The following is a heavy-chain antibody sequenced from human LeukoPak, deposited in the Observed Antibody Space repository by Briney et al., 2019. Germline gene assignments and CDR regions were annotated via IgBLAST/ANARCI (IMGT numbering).Heavy chain of an antibody. V-gene: IGHV1-69*04. CDR1: GGTFSSYA. Sequence: ASVEVSCKASGGTFSSYAISWVRQAPGQGLEWMGRIIPILGIANYAQKFQGRVTITADKSTSTAYMELSSLRSEDTAVYYCARELTDYYDSSGYDYWGQGTLVTVSS. CDR3: ARELTDYYDSSGYDY. D-gene: IGHD3-22*01. CDR2: IIPILGIA. J-gene: IGHJ4*02.